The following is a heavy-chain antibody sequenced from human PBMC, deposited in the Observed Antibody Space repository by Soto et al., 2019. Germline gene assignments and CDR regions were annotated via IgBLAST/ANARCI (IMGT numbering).Heavy chain of an antibody. CDR3: ASWVYANSGYYPA. V-gene: IGHV1-69*13. J-gene: IGHJ6*04. CDR1: GGTFCIDA. CDR2: IVPIFCTA. Sequence: APEEVASRAPGGTFCIDAISGVRHTPGQWREWMGGIVPIFCTANYGQKFQGRVTMTADESTRTAYMELSSLRSEDEAVYYCASWVYANSGYYPAWRKRTTVPVSS. D-gene: IGHD3-22*01.